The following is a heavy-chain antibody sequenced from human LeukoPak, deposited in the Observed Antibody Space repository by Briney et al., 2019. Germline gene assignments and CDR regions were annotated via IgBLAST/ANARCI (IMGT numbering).Heavy chain of an antibody. CDR3: AKDGGNYYDTAGNHLMRSYMDV. Sequence: HPGGTLTLSCAASGFTFSGYGMSLRRQAPGKGLKLVSAISGSGGSTYYAHSVKGRITISRDNYKNTLYLQMNSLRAEDTAVYYCAKDGGNYYDTAGNHLMRSYMDVWGKGTTVTVSS. J-gene: IGHJ6*04. CDR1: GFTFSGYG. D-gene: IGHD3-22*01. V-gene: IGHV3-23*01. CDR2: ISGSGGST.